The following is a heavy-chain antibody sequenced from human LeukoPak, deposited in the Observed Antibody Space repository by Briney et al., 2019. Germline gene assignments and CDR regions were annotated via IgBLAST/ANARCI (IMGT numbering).Heavy chain of an antibody. V-gene: IGHV1-46*03. CDR2: INPSGGST. D-gene: IGHD6-13*01. CDR1: GYTFTSYD. Sequence: GASVKVSCKASGYTFTSYDINWVRQAPGQGLEWMGIINPSGGSTSYAQKFQGRVTMTRDTSTSTVYMELSSLRSEDTAVYYCARDLSLAAAGTYFDYWGQGTLVTVSS. CDR3: ARDLSLAAAGTYFDY. J-gene: IGHJ4*02.